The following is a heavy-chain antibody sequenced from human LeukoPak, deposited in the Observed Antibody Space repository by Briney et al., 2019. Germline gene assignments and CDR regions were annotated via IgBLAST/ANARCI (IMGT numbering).Heavy chain of an antibody. V-gene: IGHV4-39*01. J-gene: IGHJ4*02. CDR1: GGSISSSSYY. CDR2: IYYSGST. D-gene: IGHD3-9*01. CDR3: ARTDYDILTGYLYYFDY. Sequence: SETLSLTCTVSGGSISSSSYYWGWIRQPPGKGLEWIGSIYYSGSTYYNPSLKSQVTISVDTSKNQFSLKLSSVTAADTAVYYCARTDYDILTGYLYYFDYWGQGTLVTVSS.